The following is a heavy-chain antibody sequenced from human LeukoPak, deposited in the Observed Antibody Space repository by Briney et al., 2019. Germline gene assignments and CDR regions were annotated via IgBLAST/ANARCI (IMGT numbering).Heavy chain of an antibody. CDR2: ISAYNGNT. J-gene: IGHJ4*02. Sequence: ASVKVSCKASGYTFTSHGISWVRQAPGQGLEWMGWISAYNGNTNYAQKLQGRVTMTTDTSTSTAYMELRSLRSDDTAVYYCARASDYDSSGYTFDYWGQGTLVTVSS. CDR1: GYTFTSHG. V-gene: IGHV1-18*01. D-gene: IGHD3-22*01. CDR3: ARASDYDSSGYTFDY.